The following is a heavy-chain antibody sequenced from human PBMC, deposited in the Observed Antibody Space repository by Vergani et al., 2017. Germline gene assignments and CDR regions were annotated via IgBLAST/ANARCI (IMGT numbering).Heavy chain of an antibody. CDR2: IYYSGST. Sequence: VQLVESGGGLVQPGGSLRLSCAASGFTFSSYWMSWIRQHPGKGLEWIGYIYYSGSTYYNPSLKSRVTISVDTSKNQFSLKLSSVTAADTAVYYCASYRSGYCSGGSCYSIGYFDYWGQGTLVTVSS. D-gene: IGHD2-15*01. CDR3: ASYRSGYCSGGSCYSIGYFDY. J-gene: IGHJ4*02. CDR1: GFTFSSYW. V-gene: IGHV4-59*06.